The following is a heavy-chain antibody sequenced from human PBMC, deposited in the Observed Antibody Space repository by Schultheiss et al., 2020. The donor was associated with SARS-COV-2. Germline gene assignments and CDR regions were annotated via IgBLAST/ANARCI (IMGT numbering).Heavy chain of an antibody. Sequence: TLSLTCAVSGGSISSGGYYWSWIRQHPGKGLEWIGYIYYSGSTYYNPSLKSRVTISVDTSKNQFSLKLSSVTAADTAVYYCARGGGWFGELHFDYWGQGTLVTVSS. J-gene: IGHJ4*02. CDR1: GGSISSGGYY. CDR2: IYYSGST. V-gene: IGHV4-31*11. D-gene: IGHD3-10*01. CDR3: ARGGGWFGELHFDY.